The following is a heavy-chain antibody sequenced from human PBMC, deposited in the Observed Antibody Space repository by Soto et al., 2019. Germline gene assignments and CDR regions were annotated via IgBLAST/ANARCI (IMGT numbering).Heavy chain of an antibody. J-gene: IGHJ6*02. CDR2: IWYDGSNK. CDR1: GFTFSSYG. D-gene: IGHD2-15*01. CDR3: VRGAAVAATRPYYYYGMDV. V-gene: IGHV3-33*01. Sequence: QVQLVESGGGVVQPGRSLRLSCAASGFTFSSYGMHWVRQAPGKGLEWVAVIWYDGSNKYYADSVKGRFTISRDNSKNTLYLQMNSLRAEDTAVYYCVRGAAVAATRPYYYYGMDVWGQGTTVTVSS.